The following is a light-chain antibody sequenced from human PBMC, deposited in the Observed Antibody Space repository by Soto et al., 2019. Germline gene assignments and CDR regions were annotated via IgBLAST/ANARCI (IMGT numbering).Light chain of an antibody. J-gene: IGLJ2*01. CDR2: SNN. V-gene: IGLV1-44*01. CDR1: SSNIGSNT. Sequence: QSVLTQPPSASGTPGQRVTISCSGSSSNIGSNTVNWYQQLPGTAPKLLIYSNNQRPSGVPDRFSGSKSGTSASLVISGLQSEDEADYYCAARDDSLNGPVFGGGTMLTVL. CDR3: AARDDSLNGPV.